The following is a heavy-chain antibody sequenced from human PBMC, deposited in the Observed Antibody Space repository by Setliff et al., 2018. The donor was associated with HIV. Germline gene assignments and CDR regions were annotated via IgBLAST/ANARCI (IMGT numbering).Heavy chain of an antibody. CDR3: ASAGAWQRNALDI. CDR1: GYSFTNHY. D-gene: IGHD5-12*01. Sequence: ASVKVSCQPSGYSFTNHYMHWVRQAPGQGLEWMGVINPTGGSTRNTQKFQGRVAMTRDTSTSTVYMGLSILRSEDTAVYYCASAGAWQRNALDIWGQRTMVTVSS. V-gene: IGHV1-46*01. J-gene: IGHJ3*02. CDR2: INPTGGST.